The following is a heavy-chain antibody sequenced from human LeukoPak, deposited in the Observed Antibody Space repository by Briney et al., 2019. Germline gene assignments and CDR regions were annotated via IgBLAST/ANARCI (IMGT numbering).Heavy chain of an antibody. CDR2: INAGNGNT. D-gene: IGHD2-2*01. V-gene: IGHV1-3*01. CDR3: ARSAVGYALDAFDI. Sequence: ASVKVSCKASGYTFTSYAMHWVRQAPGQRLEWMGWINAGNGNTKYSQKFQGRVTITRDTSASTAYTELSSLRSEDTAVYYCARSAVGYALDAFDIWGQGTMVTVSS. J-gene: IGHJ3*02. CDR1: GYTFTSYA.